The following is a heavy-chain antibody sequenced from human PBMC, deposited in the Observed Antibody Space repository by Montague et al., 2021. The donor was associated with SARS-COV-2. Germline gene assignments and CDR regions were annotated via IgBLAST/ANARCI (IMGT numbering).Heavy chain of an antibody. V-gene: IGHV3-74*01. J-gene: IGHJ4*01. D-gene: IGHD2-8*02. CDR2: IDLDGSNT. CDR1: GFAFGGHW. CDR3: VTPLKGTAHSDTGG. Sequence: SLRLSCAASGFAFGGHWMHWVRRGPGGQFMWVACIDLDGSNTNYADSVKGRFTISRDNAQNRLYLQMNSLSVEDTAVYYCVTPLKGTAHSDTGGWGHGTLVTVSS.